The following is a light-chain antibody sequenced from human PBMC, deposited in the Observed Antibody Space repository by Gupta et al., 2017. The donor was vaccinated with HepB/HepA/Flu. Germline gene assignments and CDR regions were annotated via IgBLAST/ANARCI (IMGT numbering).Light chain of an antibody. CDR3: HQYNNWLWT. CDR2: CAA. CDR1: QTIVNS. V-gene: IGKV3-15*01. J-gene: IGKJ1*01. Sequence: EIVLTHSRATMSMSPGERVILTCRASQTIVNSIAWYQVKPGQAPSLLIYCAASRDTDVPARFSGSGSGTMFTLTITSLQPEDCALYYCHQYNNWLWTFGHGTKVEIK.